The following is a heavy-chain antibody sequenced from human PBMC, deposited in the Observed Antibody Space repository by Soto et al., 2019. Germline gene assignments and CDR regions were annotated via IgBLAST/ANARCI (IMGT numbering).Heavy chain of an antibody. J-gene: IGHJ6*02. V-gene: IGHV3-33*01. D-gene: IGHD4-17*01. Sequence: QVQLVESGGGVVQPGRSLRLSCAASGFTFSSYGMHWVRQAPGKGLEWVAVIWYDGSNKYYADSVKGRFTISRDNTKNTLYLQMNSLRAEDTAVYYCARDTTVTPGPWWVYSYYYYGMDVWGQGTTVTVSS. CDR2: IWYDGSNK. CDR3: ARDTTVTPGPWWVYSYYYYGMDV. CDR1: GFTFSSYG.